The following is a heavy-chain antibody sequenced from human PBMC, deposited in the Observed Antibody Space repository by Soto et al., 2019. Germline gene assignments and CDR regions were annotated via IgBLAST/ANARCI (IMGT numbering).Heavy chain of an antibody. D-gene: IGHD6-13*01. V-gene: IGHV4-59*08. CDR2: IYYSGST. J-gene: IGHJ3*02. CDR1: GGSFSSYY. CDR3: ARRYSSAFDI. Sequence: PSETLSLTCAVYGGSFSSYYWSWIRQPPGKGLEWIGYIYYSGSTNYNPSLKSRVTISVDTSKNQFSLKLSSVTAADTAVYYCARRYSSAFDIWGQGTMVTVSS.